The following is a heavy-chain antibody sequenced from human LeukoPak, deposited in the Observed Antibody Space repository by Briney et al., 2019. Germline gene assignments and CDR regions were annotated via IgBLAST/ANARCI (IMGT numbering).Heavy chain of an antibody. D-gene: IGHD1-14*01. CDR3: ARDDAFRNLGRY. CDR2: IYTSGST. J-gene: IGHJ4*02. Sequence: SETLSLTCTVSGGSISSGSYYWSWIRQPAGKGLEWIGRIYTSGSTNYNPSLKSRVTISVDTSKNQFSLKLSSVTAADMAVYYCARDDAFRNLGRYWGQGTLVTVSS. V-gene: IGHV4-61*02. CDR1: GGSISSGSYY.